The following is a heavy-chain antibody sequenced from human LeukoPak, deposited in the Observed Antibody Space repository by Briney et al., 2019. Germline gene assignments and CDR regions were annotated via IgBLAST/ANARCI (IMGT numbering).Heavy chain of an antibody. D-gene: IGHD6-19*01. Sequence: GGSLRLSCAASGFTFSNAWMSWVRQAPGTGLEWVGRIKSKTDGGTTDYAAPVKGRFTISRDDSKNTLYLQMNSLKTEDTAVYYCTTSLYRSGWYGFDYWGQGTLVTVSS. CDR3: TTSLYRSGWYGFDY. CDR2: IKSKTDGGTT. CDR1: GFTFSNAW. J-gene: IGHJ4*02. V-gene: IGHV3-15*01.